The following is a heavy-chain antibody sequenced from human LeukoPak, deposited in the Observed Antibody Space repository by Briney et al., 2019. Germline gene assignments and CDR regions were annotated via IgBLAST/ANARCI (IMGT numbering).Heavy chain of an antibody. CDR2: ISSSSSYI. V-gene: IGHV3-21*01. J-gene: IGHJ4*02. CDR1: GFTFSSYS. D-gene: IGHD3-9*01. Sequence: PGGSLRLSCAASGFTFSSYSMNWVRQAPGKGLEWVSSISSSSSYIYYADSVKGRFTISRDNAKNSLYLQMNSLRAEDTAVYYCARDLGYDILTGYQGGYFDYWGQGTLVTVSS. CDR3: ARDLGYDILTGYQGGYFDY.